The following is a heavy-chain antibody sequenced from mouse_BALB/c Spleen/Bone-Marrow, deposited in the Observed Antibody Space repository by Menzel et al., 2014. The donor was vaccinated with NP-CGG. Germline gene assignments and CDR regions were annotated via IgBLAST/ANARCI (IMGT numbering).Heavy chain of an antibody. CDR3: ARGFTTTDAMDY. V-gene: IGHV5-6*01. D-gene: IGHD1-1*01. Sequence: EVHLVESGGDLVKPGGSLKLSCAASGFTFSSYGMSWIRQTPDKRLEWVATISSGGSYTYYPDSVKGRFTISRDNAKNTLYLQMSSLKSEDTAMYYCARGFTTTDAMDYWGQGTSVTVSS. CDR2: ISSGGSYT. J-gene: IGHJ4*01. CDR1: GFTFSSYG.